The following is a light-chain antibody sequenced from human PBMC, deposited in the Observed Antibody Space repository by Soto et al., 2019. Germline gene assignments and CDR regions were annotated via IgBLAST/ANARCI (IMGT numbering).Light chain of an antibody. Sequence: ELVMSQSLATLSVYPGERATLSCRASRSVSSNLAWYQQKPGQAPRLLIHGASSRATGVPDRFSGSGSGTDFTLTISRLEPEDFVVYYCHQYGRSAETFGQGSMA. CDR2: GAS. J-gene: IGKJ1*01. V-gene: IGKV3-20*01. CDR3: HQYGRSAET. CDR1: RSVSSN.